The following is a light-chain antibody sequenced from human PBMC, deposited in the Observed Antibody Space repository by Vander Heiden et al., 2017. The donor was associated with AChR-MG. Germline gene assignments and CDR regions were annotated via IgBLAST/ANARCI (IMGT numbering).Light chain of an antibody. CDR3: SSYRRAYVV. CDR2: DVS. V-gene: IGLV2-14*03. CDR1: SSDIGGYNY. J-gene: IGLJ2*01. Sequence: QSALTQPASVSASPGQSITISCTGTSSDIGGYNYVSWYQQHPGKAPKVIIYDVSNRPSGVPNRFSGSKSGNTASLTISGLQPEDEADYFCSSYRRAYVVFGGGTKLSVL.